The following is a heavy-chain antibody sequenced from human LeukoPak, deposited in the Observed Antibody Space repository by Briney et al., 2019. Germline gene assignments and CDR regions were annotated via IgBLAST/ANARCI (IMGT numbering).Heavy chain of an antibody. CDR1: GGTFSSYT. D-gene: IGHD6-19*01. CDR3: ARAEWLDWFDP. V-gene: IGHV1-18*01. CDR2: ISAYNGNT. Sequence: GASVKVSCKASGGTFSSYTISWVRQAPGQGLEWMGWISAYNGNTNYAQKLQGRVTMTTDTSTSTAYMELRSLRSDDTAVYYCARAEWLDWFDPWGQGTLVTVSS. J-gene: IGHJ5*02.